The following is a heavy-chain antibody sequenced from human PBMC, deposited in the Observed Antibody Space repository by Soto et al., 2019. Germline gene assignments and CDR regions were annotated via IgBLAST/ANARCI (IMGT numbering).Heavy chain of an antibody. Sequence: ETLSVTCPVSGGSISSYYWSWIRQPPGKGLEWIGYIYYSGSTNYNPSLKSRVTISVDTSKNQFSLKLSSVTAADTAVYYCARDREGAFDIWGQGTMVTV. CDR2: IYYSGST. V-gene: IGHV4-59*01. J-gene: IGHJ3*02. CDR3: ARDREGAFDI. D-gene: IGHD1-26*01. CDR1: GGSISSYY.